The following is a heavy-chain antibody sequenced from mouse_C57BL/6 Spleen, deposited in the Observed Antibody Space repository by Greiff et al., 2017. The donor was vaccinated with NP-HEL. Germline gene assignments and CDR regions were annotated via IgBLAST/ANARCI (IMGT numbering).Heavy chain of an antibody. D-gene: IGHD1-1*01. CDR2: IDPSDSYT. V-gene: IGHV1-50*01. J-gene: IGHJ2*01. Sequence: QVHVKQPGAELVKPGASVKLSCKASGYTFTSYWMQWVKQRPGQGLEWIGEIDPSDSYTNYNQKFKGKATLTVDTSSSTAYMQLSSLTSEDSAVYYCARTGSFCDYWGQGTTLTVSS. CDR3: ARTGSFCDY. CDR1: GYTFTSYW.